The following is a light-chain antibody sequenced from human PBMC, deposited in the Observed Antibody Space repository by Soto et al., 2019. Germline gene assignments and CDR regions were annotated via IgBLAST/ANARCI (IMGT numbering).Light chain of an antibody. J-gene: IGKJ2*01. V-gene: IGKV3-15*01. CDR1: QSVSSN. Sequence: EIVMTQSPATLSVSPGERATLSCRASQSVSSNLAWYQQKPGQAPRLLIYGASTRATGIPARFSGSGSGTEFNLTISRLQSEEFAVYYCQQYNNWPPHFGQGTKLEIK. CDR3: QQYNNWPPH. CDR2: GAS.